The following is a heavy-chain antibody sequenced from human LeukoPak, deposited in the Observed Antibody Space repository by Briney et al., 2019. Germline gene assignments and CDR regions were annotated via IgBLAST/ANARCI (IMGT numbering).Heavy chain of an antibody. D-gene: IGHD1-26*01. Sequence: GGSLRLSCAASGFSFSSYVMTWVRQAPGKGLEWVSVIGGEGGGIQYADSVKGRFSISRDNSKNTLYLQMNSLRAEDTAVYYCGKNRYSGSLSPFDIWGQGTMVTVSS. V-gene: IGHV3-23*01. J-gene: IGHJ3*02. CDR1: GFSFSSYV. CDR2: IGGEGGGI. CDR3: GKNRYSGSLSPFDI.